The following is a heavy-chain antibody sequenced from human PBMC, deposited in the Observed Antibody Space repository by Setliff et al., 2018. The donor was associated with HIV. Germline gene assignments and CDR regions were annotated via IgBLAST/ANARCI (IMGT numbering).Heavy chain of an antibody. D-gene: IGHD3-16*01. V-gene: IGHV1-69*13. J-gene: IGHJ4*02. CDR1: GDTYRNYA. CDR3: ARGWGSPRDSQVRYISLDH. CDR2: ISRFFNTT. Sequence: GASVKVSCKASGDTYRNYAVNWVRQAPGQGLEWMGAISRFFNTTTYAHNFQGRVTITADESTSTGYMELRSLRSDDTAVYFCARGWGSPRDSQVRYISLDHWGQGSLGTVSS.